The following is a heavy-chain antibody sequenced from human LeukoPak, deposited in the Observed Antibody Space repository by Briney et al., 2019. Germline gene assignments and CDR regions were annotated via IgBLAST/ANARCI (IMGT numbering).Heavy chain of an antibody. CDR1: GYSFTNYW. D-gene: IGHD2-15*01. J-gene: IGHJ4*02. V-gene: IGHV5-51*01. CDR3: ARRYCSGSSCYLFDY. Sequence: GESLKISCKGSGYSFTNYWIGWVRQMPGKGLEWMGIIHPRDSDTRYSPSFQGQVTISADKSISTAYLQWSSLKASDTAMYYCARRYCSGSSCYLFDYWGQGTLVTFSS. CDR2: IHPRDSDT.